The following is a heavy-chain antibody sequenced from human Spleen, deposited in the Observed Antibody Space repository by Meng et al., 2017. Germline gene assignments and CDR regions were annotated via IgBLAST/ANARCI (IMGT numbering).Heavy chain of an antibody. V-gene: IGHV3-21*04. J-gene: IGHJ6*02. CDR1: GFTFSSYN. Sequence: GGSLRLSCAASGFTFSSYNINWVRQAPGKGLEWVSSISSSGTHIYYADSVKGRFTISRDNAKNSLYLQMNSLRTEDTALYYCAKDVEGDGSGLYSYYGMDVWGQGTTVTVSS. CDR3: AKDVEGDGSGLYSYYGMDV. D-gene: IGHD3-22*01. CDR2: ISSSGTHI.